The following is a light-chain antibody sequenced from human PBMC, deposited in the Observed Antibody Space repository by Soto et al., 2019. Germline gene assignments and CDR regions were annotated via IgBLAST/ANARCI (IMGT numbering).Light chain of an antibody. CDR2: DAS. CDR3: QHHSNLPRNT. J-gene: IGKJ5*01. V-gene: IGKV3-11*01. CDR1: QSVSSY. Sequence: EIVLTQSPATLSLSPGERATLSCRASQSVSSYLAWYQQKPGQAPRLLIYDASNRATGIPARVSVSGSASDSTHTTSSLEPEALAVLNCQHHSNLPRNTFGQWTLLDI.